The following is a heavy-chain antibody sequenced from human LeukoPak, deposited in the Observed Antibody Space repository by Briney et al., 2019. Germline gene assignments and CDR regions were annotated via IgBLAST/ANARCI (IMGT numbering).Heavy chain of an antibody. Sequence: PSETLSLTCTVSGGSISSYYWSWIRQPPGKGLEWIGYIYYSGSTNYNPSLKSQVTISVDPSKNQFSLKLSSVTAADTAVYYCARTPYSSSWYIAPLFDPWGQGTLVTVSS. CDR1: GGSISSYY. V-gene: IGHV4-59*01. CDR2: IYYSGST. D-gene: IGHD6-13*01. J-gene: IGHJ5*02. CDR3: ARTPYSSSWYIAPLFDP.